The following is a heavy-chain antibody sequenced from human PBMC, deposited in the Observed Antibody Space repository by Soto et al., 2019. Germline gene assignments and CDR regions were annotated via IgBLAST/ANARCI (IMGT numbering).Heavy chain of an antibody. J-gene: IGHJ4*02. D-gene: IGHD2-21*02. CDR3: AREVTWGSLDY. Sequence: QVQLVESGGGVVQPGRSLRLSCAAAGFTLGTYTMHWVRQAPGKGLEWVAIISYDGSNKYYADSAKGRFTVSRDNSKNTLYLQMNSLRAEDTALYSCAREVTWGSLDYWGQGTLVTVSS. CDR1: GFTLGTYT. V-gene: IGHV3-30-3*01. CDR2: ISYDGSNK.